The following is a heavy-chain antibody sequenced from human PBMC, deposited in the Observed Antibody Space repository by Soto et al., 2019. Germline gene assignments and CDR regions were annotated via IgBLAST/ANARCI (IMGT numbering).Heavy chain of an antibody. CDR3: ARGRGAVAGYYYYYYGMDV. V-gene: IGHV4-34*01. CDR2: INHSGST. CDR1: GVSFSGYY. D-gene: IGHD6-19*01. J-gene: IGHJ6*02. Sequence: SATLSLTCAVYGVSFSGYYLSWIRQPPGKGLEWIGEINHSGSTNYNPSLKSRVTISVDTSKNQFSLKLSSVTAADTAVYYCARGRGAVAGYYYYYYGMDVWGQGTTVTVS.